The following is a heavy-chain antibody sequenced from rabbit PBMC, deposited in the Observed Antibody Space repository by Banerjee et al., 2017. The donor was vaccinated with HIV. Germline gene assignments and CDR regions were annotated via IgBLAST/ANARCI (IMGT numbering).Heavy chain of an antibody. CDR1: GIDFSSYYY. D-gene: IGHD6-1*01. J-gene: IGHJ4*01. Sequence: QSLEESGGDLVKPGASLTLTCTASGIDFSSYYYMCWVRQAPGKGLEWIACIYAGSSGSTWYASWGKGRFTISKTSSTTVTLQMTSLTAADTATYFCARRDGGYGYGMDLWGPGTLVTVS. CDR2: IYAGSSGST. V-gene: IGHV1S40*01. CDR3: ARRDGGYGYGMDL.